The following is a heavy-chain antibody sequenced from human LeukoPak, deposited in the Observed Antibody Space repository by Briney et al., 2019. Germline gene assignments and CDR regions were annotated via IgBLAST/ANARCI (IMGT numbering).Heavy chain of an antibody. V-gene: IGHV4-59*08. J-gene: IGHJ5*02. Sequence: SETLSLTCTVSGGSISSYYWSWIRQPPGKGLEWIGYIYYSGSTNYNPSLKSRVTISVDTSKNQFSLKLNSVTAADTAVYYCARLEITSGWYSGWFDPWGQGTLVTVSS. CDR1: GGSISSYY. D-gene: IGHD6-19*01. CDR3: ARLEITSGWYSGWFDP. CDR2: IYYSGST.